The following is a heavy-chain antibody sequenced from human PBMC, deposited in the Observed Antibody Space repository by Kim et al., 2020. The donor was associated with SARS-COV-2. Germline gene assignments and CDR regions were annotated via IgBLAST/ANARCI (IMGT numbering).Heavy chain of an antibody. Sequence: GGSLRLSCAASGFTFSSYAMSWVRQAPGKGLEWVSAISGSGGSTYYADSVKGRFTISRDNSKNTLYLQMNSLRAEDTAVYYCATTPMTTAYYYYGMDVWGQGTTVTVSS. D-gene: IGHD4-17*01. V-gene: IGHV3-23*01. CDR2: ISGSGGST. CDR3: ATTPMTTAYYYYGMDV. CDR1: GFTFSSYA. J-gene: IGHJ6*02.